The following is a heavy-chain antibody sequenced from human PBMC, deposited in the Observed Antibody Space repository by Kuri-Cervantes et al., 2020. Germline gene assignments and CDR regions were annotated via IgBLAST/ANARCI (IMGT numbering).Heavy chain of an antibody. CDR3: ATYRGGGIGYYRLDY. V-gene: IGHV3-23*01. D-gene: IGHD3-22*01. CDR2: ISGSGGST. CDR1: GFTFSSYA. Sequence: GESLKISCAASGFTFSSYAMSWVRQAPGKGLEWVSAISGSGGSTYYADSVKGRFTISRDNSKNTLYLQMNSLRAEDTAVYYCATYRGGGIGYYRLDYWGQGTLVTVSS. J-gene: IGHJ4*02.